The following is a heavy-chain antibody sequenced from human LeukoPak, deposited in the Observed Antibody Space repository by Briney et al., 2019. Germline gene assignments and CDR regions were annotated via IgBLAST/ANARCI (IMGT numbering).Heavy chain of an antibody. D-gene: IGHD2-2*01. J-gene: IGHJ4*02. CDR2: ISGSGGST. V-gene: IGHV3-23*01. CDR1: GFTFSSYA. CDR3: AKVLTLLGYCSSTSCYGPIDY. Sequence: GGSLRPSCAASGFTFSSYAMSWVRQAPGKGLEWVSAISGSGGSTYYADSVKGRFTISRDNSKNTLYLQMNSLRAEDTAVHYCAKVLTLLGYCSSTSCYGPIDYWGQGTLVTVSS.